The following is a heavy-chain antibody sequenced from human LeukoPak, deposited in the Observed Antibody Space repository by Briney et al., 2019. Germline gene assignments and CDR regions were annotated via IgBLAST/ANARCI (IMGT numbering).Heavy chain of an antibody. D-gene: IGHD3-10*01. V-gene: IGHV1-18*01. CDR1: GYTFTTYG. CDR3: ARENFGSGSYYCDY. J-gene: IGHJ4*02. CDR2: ISAYNGHT. Sequence: ASVKVSCKASGYTFTTYGISWVRQAPGQGLEWEGWISAYNGHTKYEQTLQGRVTMTTDTSTNTAYMELRSLRSDDTAVYYCARENFGSGSYYCDYWGQGTLVT.